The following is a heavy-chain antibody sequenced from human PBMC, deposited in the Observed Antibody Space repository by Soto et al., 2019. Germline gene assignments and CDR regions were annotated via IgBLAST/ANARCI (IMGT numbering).Heavy chain of an antibody. J-gene: IGHJ4*02. CDR1: GFTFSSYA. D-gene: IGHD3-10*01. Sequence: EVQLLESGGGLVQPGGSLRLSCAASGFTFSSYAMNWVRQAPGKGLEWVSVISGSGGSTYYADSVKGRFTISRDNSKNMLYLQMNSLRAGDPAVYYCAKRAYGSDFDYWGQGTLVTVSS. V-gene: IGHV3-23*01. CDR2: ISGSGGST. CDR3: AKRAYGSDFDY.